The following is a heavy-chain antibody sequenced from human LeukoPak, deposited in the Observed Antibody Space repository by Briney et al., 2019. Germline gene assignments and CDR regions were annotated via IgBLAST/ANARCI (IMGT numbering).Heavy chain of an antibody. CDR2: IYYSGST. D-gene: IGHD2-15*01. CDR1: GGSISSSSYY. J-gene: IGHJ5*02. Sequence: SETLSLTCTVSGGSISSSSYYWGWIRQPPGKGLEWIGSIYYSGSTYYNSSLKSRVTISVDTSKNQFSLKLSSVTAADTAVYYCAREVVAATGLAWFDPWGQGTLVTVSS. V-gene: IGHV4-39*02. CDR3: AREVVAATGLAWFDP.